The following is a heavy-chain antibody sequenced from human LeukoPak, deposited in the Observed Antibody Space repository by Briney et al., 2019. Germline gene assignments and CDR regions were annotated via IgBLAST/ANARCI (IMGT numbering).Heavy chain of an antibody. J-gene: IGHJ5*01. CDR1: GFTFSSYG. V-gene: IGHV3-33*01. Sequence: GGPLRLSCAASGFTFSSYGMPWVRQAPGKGLEWVAVIWYDGSNKYYADSVKGRFTISRDNAKNTLYLQMNSLRVEDTAMYYCTRDWDHYDFDSWGQGVLVTVSS. CDR2: IWYDGSNK. CDR3: TRDWDHYDFDS. D-gene: IGHD3-3*01.